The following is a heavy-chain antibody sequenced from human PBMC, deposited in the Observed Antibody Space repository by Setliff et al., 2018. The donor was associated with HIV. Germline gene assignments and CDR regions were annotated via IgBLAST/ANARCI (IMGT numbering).Heavy chain of an antibody. V-gene: IGHV1-46*01. CDR1: GYTFTSYH. J-gene: IGHJ4*02. CDR3: ARVGERWLQFYYFDN. CDR2: IKPSGGST. D-gene: IGHD5-12*01. Sequence: ASVKVSCKASGYTFTSYHIHWVRQAPGQGLEWMGVIKPSGGSTSYAQKFQGRVTMTRGTSSGTVYMELSGLRFEDTAMYYCARVGERWLQFYYFDNWGQGTLVTVSS.